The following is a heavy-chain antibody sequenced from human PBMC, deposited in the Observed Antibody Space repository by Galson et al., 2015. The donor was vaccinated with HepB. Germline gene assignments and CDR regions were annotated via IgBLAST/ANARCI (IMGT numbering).Heavy chain of an antibody. V-gene: IGHV1-2*02. Sequence: SVKVSCKASGYTFTGYYMHWVRQAPGQGLEWMGWINPNSGGTNYAQKFQGRVTMTRDTSISTAYMELSRLRSDDTAVYYCARIHRPNYDFWSGPIVFDYWGQGTLVTVSS. CDR2: INPNSGGT. D-gene: IGHD3-3*01. CDR1: GYTFTGYY. J-gene: IGHJ4*02. CDR3: ARIHRPNYDFWSGPIVFDY.